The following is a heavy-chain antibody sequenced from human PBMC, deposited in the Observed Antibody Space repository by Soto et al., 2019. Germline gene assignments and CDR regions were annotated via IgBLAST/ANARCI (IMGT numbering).Heavy chain of an antibody. CDR3: ARDTYGSGSYYYYYYYYMDV. V-gene: IGHV3-48*01. CDR1: GGTFGSYS. D-gene: IGHD3-10*01. CDR2: ISSSSSTI. Sequence: PGGSLRLSCAASGGTFGSYSRNWVRQAPGKGLEWVSYISSSSSTIYYADSVKGRFTISRDNAKNSLYLQMNSLRAEDTAVYYCARDTYGSGSYYYYYYYYMDVWGKGTTVTVSS. J-gene: IGHJ6*03.